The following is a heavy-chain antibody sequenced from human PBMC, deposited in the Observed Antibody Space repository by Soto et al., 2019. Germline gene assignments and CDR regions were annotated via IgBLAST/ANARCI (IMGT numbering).Heavy chain of an antibody. CDR2: ISYDGSNK. D-gene: IGHD3-22*01. J-gene: IGHJ4*02. CDR3: ARETYDSSGYYYGGMDY. V-gene: IGHV3-30-3*01. Sequence: QVQLVESGGGVVQPGRSLRLSCAASGFTFSSYAMHWVRQAPGKGLEWVAVISYDGSNKYYADSVKGRFTISRDNSKNTLYLHMKGLRAEDTAVYYCARETYDSSGYYYGGMDYWGQGTLVTVSS. CDR1: GFTFSSYA.